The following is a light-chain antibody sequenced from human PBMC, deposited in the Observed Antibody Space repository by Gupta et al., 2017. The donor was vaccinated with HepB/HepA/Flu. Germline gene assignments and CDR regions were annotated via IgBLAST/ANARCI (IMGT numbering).Light chain of an antibody. CDR2: QDN. V-gene: IGLV3-1*01. CDR1: KLGNTY. J-gene: IGLJ1*01. CDR3: QAWDNSRYV. Sequence: SYELTQPPSVSVSPGQTASITCSGDKLGNTYTCWYQQKPGQSPVLVIYQDNKRPSGIPERFSGSSSGNTATLTISGTQPVDEADYYCQAWDNSRYVFGTGTRVTVL.